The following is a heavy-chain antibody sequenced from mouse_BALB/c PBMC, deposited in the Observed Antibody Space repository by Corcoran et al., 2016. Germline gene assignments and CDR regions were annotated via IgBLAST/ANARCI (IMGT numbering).Heavy chain of an antibody. D-gene: IGHD1-1*01. CDR1: GYSFTGYT. Sequence: EVQLQQSGPELVKPGASMKISCKASGYSFTGYTMNWVKQSHGKNLEWIGLINPHNGGTSYNQKFQGKATLTVDKSSSTAYMELLSLTSEDSAGYYWARGYGSSYWFFDVWGAGTTVTVSS. CDR3: ARGYGSSYWFFDV. CDR2: INPHNGGT. J-gene: IGHJ1*01. V-gene: IGHV1-18*01.